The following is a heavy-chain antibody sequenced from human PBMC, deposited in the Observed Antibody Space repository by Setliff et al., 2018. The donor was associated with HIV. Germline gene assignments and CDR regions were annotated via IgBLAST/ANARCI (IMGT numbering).Heavy chain of an antibody. J-gene: IGHJ4*02. CDR3: ARDLGSSWYFSH. CDR1: GGSISTDNW. Sequence: SETLSLTCAVSGGSISTDNWWNWVRQTPGKGLEWIGEISPSGRTNYNPSLKSRVTISVDSSKNQFSLKMTSVTAADTAVYYCARDLGSSWYFSHWGQGPLVTVSS. D-gene: IGHD6-13*01. CDR2: ISPSGRT. V-gene: IGHV4-4*02.